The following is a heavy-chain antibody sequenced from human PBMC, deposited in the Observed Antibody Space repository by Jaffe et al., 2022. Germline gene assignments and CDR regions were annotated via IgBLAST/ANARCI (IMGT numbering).Heavy chain of an antibody. V-gene: IGHV1-18*01. CDR1: GYTFTSYG. Sequence: QVQLVQSGAEVKKPGASVKVSCKASGYTFTSYGISWVRQAPGQGLEWMGWISAYNGNTNYAQKLQGRVTMTTDTSTSTAYMELRSLRSDDTAVYYCARDPGLRYFDWFGERQNAFDIWGQGTMVTVSS. D-gene: IGHD3-9*01. J-gene: IGHJ3*02. CDR3: ARDPGLRYFDWFGERQNAFDI. CDR2: ISAYNGNT.